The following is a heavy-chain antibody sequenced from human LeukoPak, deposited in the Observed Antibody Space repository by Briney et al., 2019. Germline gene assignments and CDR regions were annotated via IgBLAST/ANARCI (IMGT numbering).Heavy chain of an antibody. J-gene: IGHJ4*02. Sequence: GGSLRLSCAASGFTFSSYEMNWVRQAPGKGLEWVSYISSSGSTIYYADSVKGRFTISRDNSKNTLYLQMNSLRAGDTAVYYCAKAMGATLFDYWGQGTLVTVSS. CDR2: ISSSGSTI. CDR3: AKAMGATLFDY. CDR1: GFTFSSYE. D-gene: IGHD1-26*01. V-gene: IGHV3-48*03.